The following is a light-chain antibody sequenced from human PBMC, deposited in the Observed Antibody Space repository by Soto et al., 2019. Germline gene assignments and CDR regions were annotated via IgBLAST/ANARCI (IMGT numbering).Light chain of an antibody. V-gene: IGKV3-20*01. Sequence: TVLTQSPDTLSLSPGERATLSCRASQSVNNKYLAWYQHKPGRPPRLLIYGASTRASGIPDNFSGSGSGTHFTLTISKLEPDDFAVYYCHQYGRSPHTLCQGTKVEI. J-gene: IGKJ2*01. CDR2: GAS. CDR3: HQYGRSPHT. CDR1: QSVNNKY.